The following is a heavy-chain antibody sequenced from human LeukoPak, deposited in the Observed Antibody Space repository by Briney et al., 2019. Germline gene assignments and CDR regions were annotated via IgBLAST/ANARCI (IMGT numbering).Heavy chain of an antibody. Sequence: PGRSLRLSCAASGFTFSSYGMHWVRQAPGKGLEWVAVISYDGSNKYYADSVKGRFTISRDNSKNTLYLQVNSLRAEDTAVYYCAKGAVAGTVFDYWGQGTLVTVSS. V-gene: IGHV3-30*18. D-gene: IGHD6-19*01. CDR2: ISYDGSNK. CDR1: GFTFSSYG. CDR3: AKGAVAGTVFDY. J-gene: IGHJ4*02.